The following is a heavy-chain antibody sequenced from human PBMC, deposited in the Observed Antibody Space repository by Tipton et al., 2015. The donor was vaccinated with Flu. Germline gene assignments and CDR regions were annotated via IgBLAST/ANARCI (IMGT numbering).Heavy chain of an antibody. CDR2: TYYRSKYYY. Sequence: LVKPTQTLSLTCAISGDSVSSNSAAWNWIRQSPSRGLEWLGRTYYRSKYYYDYAVSVKSRITINPDTSKNQFSLQLNSVTPEDTAVYYCARGLNWNYQKYFDYWGQGTLVTVSS. V-gene: IGHV6-1*01. J-gene: IGHJ4*02. CDR3: ARGLNWNYQKYFDY. D-gene: IGHD1-7*01. CDR1: GDSVSSNSAA.